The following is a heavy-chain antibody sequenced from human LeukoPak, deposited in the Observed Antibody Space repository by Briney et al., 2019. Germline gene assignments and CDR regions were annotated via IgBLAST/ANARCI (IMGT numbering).Heavy chain of an antibody. Sequence: ASVKVSCKASGYTFTSYGISWVRRAPGQGLEWMGWISAYNGNTNYAQKLQGRVTMTTDTSTSTAYMELRSLRSDDTAVYYCARIPGIAARRVFDYWGQGTLVTVSS. V-gene: IGHV1-18*01. D-gene: IGHD6-6*01. CDR2: ISAYNGNT. J-gene: IGHJ4*02. CDR3: ARIPGIAARRVFDY. CDR1: GYTFTSYG.